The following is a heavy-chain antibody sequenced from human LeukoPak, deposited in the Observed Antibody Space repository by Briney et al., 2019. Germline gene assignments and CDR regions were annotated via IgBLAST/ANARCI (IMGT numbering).Heavy chain of an antibody. J-gene: IGHJ5*02. Sequence: ASVKVSCKASGYTFTSYGISWVRQAPGQGREWMGWISAYNGNTNYAQKLQGRVTMTTDTSTSTAYMELRSLRSDDTAVYYCARDGDIVVVPAASNWFDPWGQGTLVTVSS. V-gene: IGHV1-18*01. D-gene: IGHD2-2*01. CDR1: GYTFTSYG. CDR3: ARDGDIVVVPAASNWFDP. CDR2: ISAYNGNT.